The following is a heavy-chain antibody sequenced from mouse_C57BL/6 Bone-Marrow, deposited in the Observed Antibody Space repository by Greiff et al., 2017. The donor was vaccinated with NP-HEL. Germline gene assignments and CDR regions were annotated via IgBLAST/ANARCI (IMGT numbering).Heavy chain of an antibody. CDR1: GYTFTSYW. V-gene: IGHV14-3*01. CDR2: IDPANGNT. CDR3: AYLCGPG. J-gene: IGHJ2*01. Sequence: VQLQQPGTELVKPGASVKLSCKASGYTFTSYWMHWVKQRPEQGLEWIGRIDPANGNTKYAPKFQGKATITADTASNTAYLQLSSLTSEDTASYYCAYLCGPGWGQGTTLTVSS. D-gene: IGHD2-3*01.